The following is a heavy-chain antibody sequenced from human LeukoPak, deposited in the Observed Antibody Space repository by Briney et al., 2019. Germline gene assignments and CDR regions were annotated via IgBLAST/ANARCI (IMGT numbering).Heavy chain of an antibody. Sequence: GGSLRLSCAASGFTFSSYAMSWVRQAPGKGLELVSAISGSGGSTYYADSVKGRFTISRDNSKNTLYLQMNSLRAEDTAVYYCAIPPMTTVTTIDYWGQGTLVTVSS. CDR1: GFTFSSYA. J-gene: IGHJ4*02. CDR2: ISGSGGST. V-gene: IGHV3-23*01. D-gene: IGHD4-17*01. CDR3: AIPPMTTVTTIDY.